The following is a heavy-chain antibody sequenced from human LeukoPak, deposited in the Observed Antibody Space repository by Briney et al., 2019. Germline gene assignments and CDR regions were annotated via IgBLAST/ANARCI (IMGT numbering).Heavy chain of an antibody. Sequence: GGSLRLSCAASGFTLSPYGMNWVRQAPGKELEWVSAISSSSTYIYYADSVKGRFNISRDNSKSTLFLQMNSLRVEDTAVYYCARGGIAVAGDDLWGQGTLVTVSA. CDR2: ISSSSTYI. D-gene: IGHD6-19*01. J-gene: IGHJ5*02. CDR1: GFTLSPYG. CDR3: ARGGIAVAGDDL. V-gene: IGHV3-21*01.